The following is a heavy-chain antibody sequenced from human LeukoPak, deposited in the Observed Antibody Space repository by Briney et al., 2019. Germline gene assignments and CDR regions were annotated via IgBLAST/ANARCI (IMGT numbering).Heavy chain of an antibody. CDR2: IKSKTDGETT. CDR3: YPLAASTARYFEI. V-gene: IGHV3-15*01. CDR1: GFTFSSYA. Sequence: GGSLRLSCAASGFTFSSYAMSWVRQAPGKGLEWVGRIKSKTDGETTDYAAPVKGRFTVSRDDSKNSLYLQMNSLKTEDTAVYYCYPLAASTARYFEIWGQGTLVTVSS. D-gene: IGHD3-9*01. J-gene: IGHJ1*01.